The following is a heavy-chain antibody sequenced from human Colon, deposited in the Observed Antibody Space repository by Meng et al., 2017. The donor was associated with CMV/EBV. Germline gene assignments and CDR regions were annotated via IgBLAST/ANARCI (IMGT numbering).Heavy chain of an antibody. J-gene: IGHJ6*02. CDR3: ATVVRFPVGGHYYYRGMDV. V-gene: IGHV3-48*03. CDR2: ISSSGSTI. CDR1: GFSFGSYE. D-gene: IGHD2-21*01. Sequence: GESLKISCAASGFSFGSYEMNWVRQAPGKGLEWVSYISSSGSTIHYADSVKGRFTISRDNVKNSLYLHMNSLRAEDTAVYYCATVVRFPVGGHYYYRGMDVWGQGTTVTVSS.